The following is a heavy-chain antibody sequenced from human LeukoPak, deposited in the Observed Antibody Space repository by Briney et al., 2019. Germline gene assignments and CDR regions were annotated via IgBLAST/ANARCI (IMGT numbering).Heavy chain of an antibody. CDR1: GGSISSSSHY. CDR3: ASWYSCSWQYWFDP. Sequence: SETLSLTCTVSGGSISSSSHYWGWIRQPPGKGLEWIGSIHYSGSTYCNPSLKSRGTISVDTSKNQFSLKLSSVTAADTAVYYCASWYSCSWQYWFDPWGQGTLVTVSS. D-gene: IGHD6-13*01. CDR2: IHYSGST. V-gene: IGHV4-39*01. J-gene: IGHJ5*02.